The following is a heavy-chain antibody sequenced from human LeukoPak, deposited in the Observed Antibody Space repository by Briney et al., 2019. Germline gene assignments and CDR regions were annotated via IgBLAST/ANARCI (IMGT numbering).Heavy chain of an antibody. CDR3: ARDFGVAFVPYYYGMDV. D-gene: IGHD3-10*01. CDR1: GFTFSNYS. J-gene: IGHJ6*02. CDR2: ISSSSSYI. V-gene: IGHV3-21*01. Sequence: GGSLRLSCAASGFTFSNYSMNWVRQAPGKGLEWVSSISSSSSYIYYADSVKGRFTISRDNAKNSLYLQMNRLRAEDTAVYNCARDFGVAFVPYYYGMDVWGQGTTVIVSS.